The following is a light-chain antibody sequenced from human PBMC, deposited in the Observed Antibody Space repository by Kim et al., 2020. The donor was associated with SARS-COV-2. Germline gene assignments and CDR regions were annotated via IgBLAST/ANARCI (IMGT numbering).Light chain of an antibody. Sequence: YQGKKARRTGDGEKLGDKKGCWYQQKPGKATVLVIYQDSKRPAGIPERFSGSNSGNTATLTISGTQAMDEADYYCQAWDSSTVVFGGGTKVTVL. CDR2: QDS. J-gene: IGLJ2*01. V-gene: IGLV3-1*01. CDR3: QAWDSSTVV. CDR1: KLGDKK.